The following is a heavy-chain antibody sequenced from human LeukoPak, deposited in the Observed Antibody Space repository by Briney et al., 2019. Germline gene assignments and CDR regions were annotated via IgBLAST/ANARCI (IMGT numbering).Heavy chain of an antibody. J-gene: IGHJ4*02. Sequence: VASVKVSCRASGYTFTSYDFNWVRQATGQRPEWMGWMSPNSGDTGYAQKFQDRVTVTRNTSISAAYMELSSLRSDDTAVYYCARGPPNWGYDYWGPGTLVTVSS. CDR2: MSPNSGDT. D-gene: IGHD7-27*01. V-gene: IGHV1-8*01. CDR3: ARGPPNWGYDY. CDR1: GYTFTSYD.